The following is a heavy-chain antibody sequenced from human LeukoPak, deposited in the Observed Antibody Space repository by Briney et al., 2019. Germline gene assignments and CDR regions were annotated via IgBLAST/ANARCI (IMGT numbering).Heavy chain of an antibody. CDR3: ASAPIVVVTAIRGAYFDY. J-gene: IGHJ4*02. CDR1: GFTFSSYS. V-gene: IGHV4-34*08. CDR2: INHSGST. D-gene: IGHD2-21*02. Sequence: GSLRLSCAASGFTFSSYSMNWVRQAPGKGLEWIGEINHSGSTNYNPSLKSRVTISVDTSKNQFSLKLSSVTAADTAVYYCASAPIVVVTAIRGAYFDYWGQGTLVTVSS.